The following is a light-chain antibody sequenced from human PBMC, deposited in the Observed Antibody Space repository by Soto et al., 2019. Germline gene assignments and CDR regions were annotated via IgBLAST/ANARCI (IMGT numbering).Light chain of an antibody. J-gene: IGKJ5*01. Sequence: AIQLTQSPSSLSASVGDRVSITCRASQGISSALAWYQHKPGKAPKILIYDASSLQSCVPSRLPGRKSGPECTPNFISLQPADFTTYYCKQRQTYPFTFGQGTRLQIK. CDR3: KQRQTYPFT. CDR2: DAS. CDR1: QGISSA. V-gene: IGKV1-13*02.